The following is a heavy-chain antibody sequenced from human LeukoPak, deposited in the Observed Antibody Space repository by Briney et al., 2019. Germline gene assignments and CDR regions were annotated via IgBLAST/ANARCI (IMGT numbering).Heavy chain of an antibody. Sequence: GKSLRLSCATSGFTFNAYGMHWVRQAPAKGLEWVAFISYDGSNIYYGDSVKGRFTISRNNSKSTLYLQMNDLRTEDTAVYYCAKDPDFYYWGQGTLVTVSS. J-gene: IGHJ4*02. CDR3: AKDPDFYY. CDR2: ISYDGSNI. CDR1: GFTFNAYG. V-gene: IGHV3-30*18.